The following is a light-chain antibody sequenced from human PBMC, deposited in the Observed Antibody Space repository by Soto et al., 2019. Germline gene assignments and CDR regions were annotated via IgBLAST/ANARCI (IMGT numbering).Light chain of an antibody. J-gene: IGKJ1*01. V-gene: IGKV1-9*01. Sequence: IQLAQSPSSLSASVGDRVTITCGASQGISSYFAWYKQKPGKAPKRLIYAASTLQSGVPSSLSGSGSGTDFTLTISSMKPDDFATYYCQQYNTHSTFGQGTKVDIK. CDR1: QGISSY. CDR2: AAS. CDR3: QQYNTHST.